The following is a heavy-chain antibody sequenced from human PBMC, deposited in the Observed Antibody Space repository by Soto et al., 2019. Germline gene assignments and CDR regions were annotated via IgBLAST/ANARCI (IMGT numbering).Heavy chain of an antibody. Sequence: GGSLRLSCAASGFTFSSYAMSWVRQAPGKGLEWVSAISGSGGSTYYADSVKGRLPISRDNSKNTLYLQMNSLRAEDTAVYYCAKDLYDRWGYYYYGMDVWGQGTTVTVSS. D-gene: IGHD3-22*01. CDR1: GFTFSSYA. V-gene: IGHV3-23*01. CDR3: AKDLYDRWGYYYYGMDV. J-gene: IGHJ6*02. CDR2: ISGSGGST.